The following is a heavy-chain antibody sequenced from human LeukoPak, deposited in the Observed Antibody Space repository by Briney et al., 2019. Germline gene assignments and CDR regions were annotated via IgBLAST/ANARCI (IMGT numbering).Heavy chain of an antibody. CDR2: INHSGST. D-gene: IGHD5-24*01. Sequence: SETLSLTCAVYGGSLSGYYWSWIRQPPGKGLEWIGEINHSGSTNYNPSLKSRVTISVDTSKNQFSLKLSSVTAADTAVYYCARGGWLQVQISTYDYYYMDVWGKGTTVTISS. CDR1: GGSLSGYY. J-gene: IGHJ6*03. CDR3: ARGGWLQVQISTYDYYYMDV. V-gene: IGHV4-34*01.